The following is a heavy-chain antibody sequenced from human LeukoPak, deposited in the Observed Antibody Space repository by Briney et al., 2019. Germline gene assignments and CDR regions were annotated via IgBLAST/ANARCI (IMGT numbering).Heavy chain of an antibody. Sequence: GETLKISCKGSGYSFTSYWIGWVRQMPGKGLEWMGIIYPGDSDTRYSPTFQGQVTISADKSTSTAYLQWSSLKASDTAMYYCARHRGWFGESSVDYWGQGTLVTVSS. D-gene: IGHD3-10*01. J-gene: IGHJ4*02. CDR3: ARHRGWFGESSVDY. CDR2: IYPGDSDT. CDR1: GYSFTSYW. V-gene: IGHV5-51*01.